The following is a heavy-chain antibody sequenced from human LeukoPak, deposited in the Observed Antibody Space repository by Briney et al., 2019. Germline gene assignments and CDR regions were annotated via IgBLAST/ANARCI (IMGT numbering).Heavy chain of an antibody. CDR1: GFTFNSYA. CDR3: ATGGHYFGL. CDR2: IKSKTDGGTT. J-gene: IGHJ2*01. V-gene: IGHV3-15*05. D-gene: IGHD3-10*01. Sequence: PGGSLRLSCAASGFTFNSYAMSWVRQAPGKGVEWVGRIKSKTDGGTTEYPAPVKGRFTISRDDSKNTMDLQMNNLKTEDTAVYFCATGGHYFGLWGRGTLVTVSS.